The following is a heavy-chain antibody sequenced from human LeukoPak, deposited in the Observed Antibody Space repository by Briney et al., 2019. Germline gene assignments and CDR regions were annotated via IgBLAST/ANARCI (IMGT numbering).Heavy chain of an antibody. CDR1: GYSLSSGHY. V-gene: IGHV4-38-2*02. J-gene: IGHJ4*02. CDR3: ARVKKLNQGIASAGKYYFHY. CDR2: MYHSGST. D-gene: IGHD6-13*01. Sequence: SETLSLTCTVSGYSLSSGHYWGWIRQPPGKGLEWIGSMYHSGSTYYNPPLKSRVTISEDTSKNQCSLKLRSVTAADTAVYYCARVKKLNQGIASAGKYYFHYWGQEPLDSVP.